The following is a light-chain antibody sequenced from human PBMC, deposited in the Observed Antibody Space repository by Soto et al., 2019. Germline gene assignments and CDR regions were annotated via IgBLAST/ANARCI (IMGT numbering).Light chain of an antibody. CDR3: QQYGNAPFT. CDR2: YMS. V-gene: IGKV3-11*01. Sequence: EIVLTQSPATLSSSPGETATLSCRASQYVGSRLAWYQHKPGQAPRLLIYYMSKRATGIPARFSGSGSGTDFTLTISSLAPDDFAIYYCQQYGNAPFTFGPGTKVDIK. CDR1: QYVGSR. J-gene: IGKJ3*01.